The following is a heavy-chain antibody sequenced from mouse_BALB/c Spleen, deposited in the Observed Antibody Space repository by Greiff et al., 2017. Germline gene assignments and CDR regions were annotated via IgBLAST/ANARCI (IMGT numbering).Heavy chain of an antibody. CDR2: INPSTGYT. Sequence: VQLKQSGAELAKPGASVKMSCKASGYTFTSYRMHWVKQRPGQGLEWIGYINPSTGYTEYNQKFKDKATLTADKSSSTAYMQLSSLTSEDSAVYYCARHGSTYAMDYWGQGTSVTVSS. J-gene: IGHJ4*01. CDR1: GYTFTSYR. D-gene: IGHD1-1*01. V-gene: IGHV1-4*01. CDR3: ARHGSTYAMDY.